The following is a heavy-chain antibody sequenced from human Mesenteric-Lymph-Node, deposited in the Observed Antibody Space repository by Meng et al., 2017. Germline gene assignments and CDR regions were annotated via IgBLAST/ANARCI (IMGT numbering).Heavy chain of an antibody. J-gene: IGHJ6*02. V-gene: IGHV3-73*01. CDR2: IRIKTKNHAT. CDR1: GFTFSDSA. CDR3: TRWDMNTWALMDV. D-gene: IGHD1-26*01. Sequence: GGSLRLSCAASGFTFSDSAIHWVRQGSGKGLEWLGRIRIKTKNHATEYSASLKGRFSISRDKSENTAYLQMNSLTTEGTAVYYCTRWDMNTWALMDVWGQGTTVTVSS.